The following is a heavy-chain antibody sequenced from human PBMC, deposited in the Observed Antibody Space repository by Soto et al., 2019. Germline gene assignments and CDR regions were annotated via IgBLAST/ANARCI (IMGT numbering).Heavy chain of an antibody. J-gene: IGHJ6*02. CDR1: GGTFSSYA. V-gene: IGHV1-69*12. Sequence: QVQLVQSGAEVKKPGSSVKVSCKASGGTFSSYAISWVRQAPGQGLEWMGGIIPIFGTANYAQKFQGRVTITADGSTRTAYMELSSLRSEDTAVYYCARDRCSGGSCYYYYYYGMDVWGQGTTVTVSS. D-gene: IGHD2-15*01. CDR2: IIPIFGTA. CDR3: ARDRCSGGSCYYYYYYGMDV.